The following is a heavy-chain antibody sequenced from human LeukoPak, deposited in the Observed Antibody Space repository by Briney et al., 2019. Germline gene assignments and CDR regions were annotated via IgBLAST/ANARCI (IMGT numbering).Heavy chain of an antibody. CDR2: IKQDGSEK. CDR3: ARVGSRRGSGGSCYKY. J-gene: IGHJ4*02. CDR1: GFTFSSYW. D-gene: IGHD2-15*01. Sequence: PGGSLRLSCAASGFTFSSYWMSWVPQAPGKGLEWVANIKQDGSEKYYVDSVKGRFTISRDNAKNSLYLQMNSLRAEDTAVYYCARVGSRRGSGGSCYKYWGQGTLVTVSS. V-gene: IGHV3-7*01.